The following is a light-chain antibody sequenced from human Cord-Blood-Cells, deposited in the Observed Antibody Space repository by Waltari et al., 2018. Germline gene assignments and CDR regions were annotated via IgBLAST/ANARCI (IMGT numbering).Light chain of an antibody. CDR1: SSDVGGYNY. V-gene: IGLV2-14*01. CDR2: DVS. J-gene: IGLJ2*01. Sequence: QSALTQPASVSGSPGQSITIPCTGTSSDVGGYNYVSWYQQHPGKAPKLMIYDVSNRPSGVSNRFAGSKSGNTASLTISGLQAEEEADYYGSSYTSSSTGVFGGGTKLTVL. CDR3: SSYTSSSTGV.